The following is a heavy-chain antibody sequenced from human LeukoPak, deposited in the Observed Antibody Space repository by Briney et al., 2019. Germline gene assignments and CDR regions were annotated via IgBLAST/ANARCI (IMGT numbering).Heavy chain of an antibody. V-gene: IGHV3-7*01. J-gene: IGHJ5*02. CDR3: ARDRVRGFDP. CDR1: GFTFNNFW. Sequence: GGSLRLSCVASGFTFNNFWMSWVRQTPGKGLEWVANTKQDGSETYSVDSVKGRFTIPRDNAKNSLYLQMNSLRAEDTAVYYCARDRVRGFDPWGQGTLVTVSS. CDR2: TKQDGSET.